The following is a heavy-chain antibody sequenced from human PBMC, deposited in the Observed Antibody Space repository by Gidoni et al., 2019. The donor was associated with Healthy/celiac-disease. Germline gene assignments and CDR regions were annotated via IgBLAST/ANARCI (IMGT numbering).Heavy chain of an antibody. D-gene: IGHD1-20*01. Sequence: QVQLQESGPGLVKPSPTLSLTCTVSGGSISSGSYYWRWIRQPAGKGLEWIGRIYTSGSTNYNPSLKSRVTISVDTSKNQFSLKLSSGTAADTAVYYCARGHNWKGFDYWGQGTLVTVSS. V-gene: IGHV4-61*02. J-gene: IGHJ4*02. CDR2: IYTSGST. CDR1: GGSISSGSYY. CDR3: ARGHNWKGFDY.